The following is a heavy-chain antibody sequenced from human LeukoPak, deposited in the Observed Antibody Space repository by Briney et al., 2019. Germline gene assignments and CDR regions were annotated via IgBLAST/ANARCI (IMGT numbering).Heavy chain of an antibody. Sequence: SQTLSLTCTVSGGSISSGDYYWSWIRQPPGKGLESIGFIYYSGSTYYNPSLKSRVTISVDTSKNQFSLRLSSVTAADTAVYYCARERAAKTRFDYWGQGTLVTVSS. D-gene: IGHD1-1*01. V-gene: IGHV4-30-4*01. CDR2: IYYSGST. J-gene: IGHJ4*02. CDR1: GGSISSGDYY. CDR3: ARERAAKTRFDY.